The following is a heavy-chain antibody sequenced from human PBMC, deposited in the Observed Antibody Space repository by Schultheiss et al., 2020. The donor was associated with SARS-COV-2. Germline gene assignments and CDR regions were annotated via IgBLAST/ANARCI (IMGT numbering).Heavy chain of an antibody. Sequence: ASVKVSCKASGYTFTDYFIHWVRQAPGQGLEWMGWISAYNGNTNYAQKLQGRVTMTTDTSTSTAYMQLSSLRFEDTAVYYCARDGSGYDYLDYWCQGTLVTVSS. CDR3: ARDGSGYDYLDY. CDR1: GYTFTDYF. J-gene: IGHJ4*02. V-gene: IGHV1-18*04. CDR2: ISAYNGNT. D-gene: IGHD5-12*01.